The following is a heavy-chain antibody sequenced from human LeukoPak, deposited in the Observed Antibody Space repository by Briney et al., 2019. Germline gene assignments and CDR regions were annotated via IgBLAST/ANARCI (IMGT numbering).Heavy chain of an antibody. V-gene: IGHV3-21*01. Sequence: GGSLRLSCAASGFTFSSYSMNWVRQAPGKGLEWVSPISSSSSYIYYADSVKGRFTISRDNAKNSLYLQMNSLRAEDTAVYYCARQYCSSTSCPPDYWGQGTLVTVSS. J-gene: IGHJ4*02. CDR3: ARQYCSSTSCPPDY. CDR1: GFTFSSYS. D-gene: IGHD2-2*01. CDR2: ISSSSSYI.